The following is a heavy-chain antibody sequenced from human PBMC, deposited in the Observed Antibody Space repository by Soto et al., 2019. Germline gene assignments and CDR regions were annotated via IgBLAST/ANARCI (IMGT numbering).Heavy chain of an antibody. CDR1: GGSISSYY. J-gene: IGHJ4*02. Sequence: QVQLQESGPGLVKPSETLSLTCTVSGGSISSYYWSWIRQPPGKGLEWIGYIYYSGSTNYNPSLKSRVTISVDTSKNQFSLKLSSVTAADTAVYYCARVKESSSSWYFDYWGQGTLVTVSS. D-gene: IGHD6-13*01. CDR2: IYYSGST. CDR3: ARVKESSSSWYFDY. V-gene: IGHV4-59*01.